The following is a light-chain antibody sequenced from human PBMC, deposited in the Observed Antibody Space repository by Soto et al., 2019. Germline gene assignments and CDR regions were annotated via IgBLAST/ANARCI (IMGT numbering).Light chain of an antibody. CDR3: QQRSNWPPLT. Sequence: EIVLTQSPATLSLSPGERATLSCRASQSVGSYLAWYQQKPGQAPRLLIYGTSNRATGIPGRFSGSGSGTDFTLTISSLEPEDFAVYYCQQRSNWPPLTFGGGTKVEIK. J-gene: IGKJ4*01. CDR2: GTS. V-gene: IGKV3-11*01. CDR1: QSVGSY.